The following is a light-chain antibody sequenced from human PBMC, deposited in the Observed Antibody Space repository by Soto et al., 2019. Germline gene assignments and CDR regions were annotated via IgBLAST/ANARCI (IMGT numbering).Light chain of an antibody. J-gene: IGKJ3*01. V-gene: IGKV3-15*01. CDR3: QQHNAWPLT. CDR1: QTLRNK. Sequence: IVLTQSPGTLSVSPGERVILSCRARQTLRNKLAWYQQKPGQAPRLLIYGGFTRATGIPARFSGSGSGTEFTLTINSLQSEDFAIYYGQQHNAWPLTFGPGTKLDLK. CDR2: GGF.